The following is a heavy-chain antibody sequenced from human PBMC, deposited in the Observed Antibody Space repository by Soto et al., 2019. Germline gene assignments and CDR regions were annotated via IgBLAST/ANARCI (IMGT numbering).Heavy chain of an antibody. J-gene: IGHJ4*02. CDR2: ISHSGST. CDR3: AARHFWSRPWTDRRLDY. Sequence: PSETLSLTCAVSGDSINSSHWWNWVRQPPEKGLEWIGLISHSGSTTYNPSLTSRVTISVDTSKNHFSLNLTSVTAADTAVYYSAARHFWSRPWTDRRLDYWGQGNLVTFSS. V-gene: IGHV4-4*02. CDR1: GDSINSSHW. D-gene: IGHD3-3*02.